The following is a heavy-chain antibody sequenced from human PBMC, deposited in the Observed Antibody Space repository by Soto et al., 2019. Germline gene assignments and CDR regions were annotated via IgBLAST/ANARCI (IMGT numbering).Heavy chain of an antibody. CDR2: IFSSGST. D-gene: IGHD5-12*01. J-gene: IGHJ4*02. CDR1: GGSINTFY. Sequence: SETLSLTCTVSGGSINTFYWSWVRQPAGKGLEWIGRIFSSGSTSFNPSLESRVAMSVDTSKNHFSLHLSSVTAADMSAYSCVRDGSYSAYEFARGLQLWSLDFWGQGALVTVSS. CDR3: VRDGSYSAYEFARGLQLWSLDF. V-gene: IGHV4-4*07.